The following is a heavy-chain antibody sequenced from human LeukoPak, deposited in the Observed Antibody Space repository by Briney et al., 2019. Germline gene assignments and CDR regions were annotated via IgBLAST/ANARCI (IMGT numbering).Heavy chain of an antibody. V-gene: IGHV3-21*04. CDR3: ARVYYGSGSLHYYYYYMDV. CDR1: GFTFSTYS. Sequence: GGSLRLSCVDSGFTFSTYSMNWVRQAPGKGLEWVSSISSSSSYIYYGDSVKGRFTISRDNAKNSLYLQMNSLRAEDTAVYYCARVYYGSGSLHYYYYYMDVRGKGTTVTISS. J-gene: IGHJ6*03. D-gene: IGHD3-10*01. CDR2: ISSSSSYI.